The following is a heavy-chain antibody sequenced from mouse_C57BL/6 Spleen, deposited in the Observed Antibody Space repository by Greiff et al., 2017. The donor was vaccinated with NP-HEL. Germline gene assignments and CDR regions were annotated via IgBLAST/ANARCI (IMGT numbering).Heavy chain of an antibody. D-gene: IGHD4-1*01. V-gene: IGHV1-69*01. CDR3: AWGTGTYFDY. CDR2: IDPSDSYT. J-gene: IGHJ2*01. CDR1: GYTFTSYW. Sequence: QVQLQQPGAELVMPGASVKLSCKASGYTFTSYWMHWVKQRPGQGLEWIGEIDPSDSYTNYNQKFKGKSTLTVDKSSSTAYMQLSSLTSEDSAVYYCAWGTGTYFDYWGQGTTLTVSS.